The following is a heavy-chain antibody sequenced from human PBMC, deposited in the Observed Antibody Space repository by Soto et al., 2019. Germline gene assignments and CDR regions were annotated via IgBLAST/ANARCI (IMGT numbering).Heavy chain of an antibody. V-gene: IGHV3-30-3*01. J-gene: IGHJ6*02. CDR2: ISYDGSNK. CDR3: ARDESYCSGGSCYSRDYYYGMDV. D-gene: IGHD2-15*01. CDR1: GFTFSSYA. Sequence: QVQLVESGGGVVQPGRSLRLSCAASGFTFSSYAMHWVRQAPGKGLEWVAVISYDGSNKYYADSVKGRFTISRDNSKNTLYLQMNSLRAEDTAVYYCARDESYCSGGSCYSRDYYYGMDVWGQGTTVTVPS.